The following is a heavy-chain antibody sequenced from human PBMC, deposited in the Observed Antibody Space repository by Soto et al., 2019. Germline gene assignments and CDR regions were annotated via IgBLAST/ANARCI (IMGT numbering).Heavy chain of an antibody. V-gene: IGHV4-30-4*01. J-gene: IGHJ5*02. D-gene: IGHD6-13*01. CDR2: IYYSGST. Sequence: SETLSLTCTVSGGSISSGDYYWSWIRQPPGKGLEWIGYIYYSGSTYYSPSLKSRVTISVDTSKNQFSLKLSSVTAADTAVYYCAREPKSSSWGRLNWFDPWGQGTLVTVSS. CDR1: GGSISSGDYY. CDR3: AREPKSSSWGRLNWFDP.